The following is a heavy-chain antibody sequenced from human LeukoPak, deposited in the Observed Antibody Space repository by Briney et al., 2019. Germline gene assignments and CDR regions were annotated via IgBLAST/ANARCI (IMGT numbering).Heavy chain of an antibody. CDR3: AKRRVGHDSVDY. D-gene: IGHD1-26*01. Sequence: SETLSLTCTVSGGSISSSSYYWVWIRQPPGKGREWIGSIHYSGSTYYNPSLKSRDTISVDTSKNPSSLKLSSVTAADTAVYYCAKRRVGHDSVDYWGQGTLVTVSS. CDR2: IHYSGST. V-gene: IGHV4-39*01. CDR1: GGSISSSSYY. J-gene: IGHJ4*02.